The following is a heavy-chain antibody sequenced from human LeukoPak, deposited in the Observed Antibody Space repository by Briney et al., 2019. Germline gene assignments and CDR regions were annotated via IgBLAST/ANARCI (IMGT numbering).Heavy chain of an antibody. Sequence: GGSLRLSCAASGFSFGNYAMSWVRQAPGKGLQWVSQIRGTGGATWYAGFARDRFTISRDNSKKTLYLQMSGLRVEDTAMYYCVKDPRDTYGTNWFVSWGQGTLLIVSS. J-gene: IGHJ5*01. D-gene: IGHD2-21*01. V-gene: IGHV3-23*01. CDR2: IRGTGGAT. CDR3: VKDPRDTYGTNWFVS. CDR1: GFSFGNYA.